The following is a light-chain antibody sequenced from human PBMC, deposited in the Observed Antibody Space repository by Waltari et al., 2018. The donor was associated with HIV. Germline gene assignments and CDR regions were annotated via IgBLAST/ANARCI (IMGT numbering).Light chain of an antibody. V-gene: IGKV3-15*01. CDR3: LQYNNWPPWT. CDR1: QTIGSN. CDR2: GTS. Sequence: EIVMTQSPATLSVSPGERATLSCRASQTIGSNLAWYPQKPGQAPRLLIYGTSTRATGIPARFIGLGSGTEFTLTISSLQSEDFAVYYCLQYNNWPPWTFGQGTKVEIK. J-gene: IGKJ1*01.